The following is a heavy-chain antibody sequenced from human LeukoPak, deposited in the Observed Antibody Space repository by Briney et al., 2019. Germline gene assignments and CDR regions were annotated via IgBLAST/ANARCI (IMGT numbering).Heavy chain of an antibody. D-gene: IGHD6-13*01. CDR2: IYTSGNT. CDR3: ARRTAASWYGPYYFDY. CDR1: GGSISSGSYY. Sequence: SETLSLTCTVSGGSISSGSYYWSWIRQPAGKGLEWIGRIYTSGNTNYNPSLKSRVTISVDTSKNQFSLKLSSVTAADTAVYYCARRTAASWYGPYYFDYWGQGTLVTVTS. J-gene: IGHJ4*02. V-gene: IGHV4-61*02.